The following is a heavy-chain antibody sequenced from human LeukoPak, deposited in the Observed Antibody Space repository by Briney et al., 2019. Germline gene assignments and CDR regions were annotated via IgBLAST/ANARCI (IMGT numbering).Heavy chain of an antibody. J-gene: IGHJ6*02. CDR2: INPNSGGT. D-gene: IGHD3-10*01. V-gene: IGHV1-2*06. Sequence: ASVKVSCKASGYTFTGYYMHWVRQAPGQGLEWMGRINPNSGGTNYAQKFQGRVTMTRDTSISTAYMELSRLRSDDTAVYYCARAMVRGRYYYGMDVWGQGTTVTVSS. CDR1: GYTFTGYY. CDR3: ARAMVRGRYYYGMDV.